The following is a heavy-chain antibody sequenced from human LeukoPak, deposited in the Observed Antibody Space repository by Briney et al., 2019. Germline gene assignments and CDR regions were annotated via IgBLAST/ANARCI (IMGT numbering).Heavy chain of an antibody. J-gene: IGHJ4*02. CDR2: ISPNSGGT. V-gene: IGHV1-2*02. CDR3: ARAGYYATSGPDY. D-gene: IGHD3-22*01. CDR1: GNTFTAYY. Sequence: ASVKVSCKASGNTFTAYYMYWVRQAPGQGLEWMGWISPNSGGTKSAQKFQGRVTMTRDTSTSTAYMELSRLISDDTAVYYCARAGYYATSGPDYWGQGTLVTVSS.